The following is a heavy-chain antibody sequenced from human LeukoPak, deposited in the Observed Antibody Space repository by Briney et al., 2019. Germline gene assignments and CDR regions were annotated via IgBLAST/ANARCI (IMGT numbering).Heavy chain of an antibody. Sequence: ASVKVSCKASGGTFSSYAISWVRQAPGQGLEWMGGIIPIFGTANYAQKFQGRVTITADKSTSTAYMELSSLRSEDTAVYYCARGVLGVRGVILYYFDYWGQGTLVTASS. D-gene: IGHD3-10*01. J-gene: IGHJ4*02. CDR1: GGTFSSYA. CDR3: ARGVLGVRGVILYYFDY. V-gene: IGHV1-69*06. CDR2: IIPIFGTA.